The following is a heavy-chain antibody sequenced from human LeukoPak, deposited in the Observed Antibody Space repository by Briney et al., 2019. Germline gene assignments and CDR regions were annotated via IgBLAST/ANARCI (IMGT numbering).Heavy chain of an antibody. V-gene: IGHV3-20*04. CDR2: INWNGGST. Sequence: PGGSLRLSCVASGFTFDDYGMSWVRQAPGKGLEWVSGINWNGGSTAYADSVKGRFTISRDNANKSLYLQMNSLRAEDTALYYCARAYDTSGYYYVGFHYWGQGTLVTVSS. J-gene: IGHJ4*02. CDR3: ARAYDTSGYYYVGFHY. CDR1: GFTFDDYG. D-gene: IGHD3-22*01.